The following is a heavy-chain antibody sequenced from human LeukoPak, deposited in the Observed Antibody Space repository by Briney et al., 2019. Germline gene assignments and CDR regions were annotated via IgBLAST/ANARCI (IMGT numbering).Heavy chain of an antibody. CDR3: ARSNYVWGSYRPRQSDAFDI. CDR2: IQNSGTT. D-gene: IGHD3-16*02. CDR1: GGSVSSGYSY. V-gene: IGHV4-61*01. Sequence: SETLSLTCTVSGGSVSSGYSYWSWIRQPPGKELEWIGHIQNSGTTTYNPSLKSRVTLSVDTSKNQFSLKLSSVTAADTAVYYCARSNYVWGSYRPRQSDAFDIWGQGTMVTVSS. J-gene: IGHJ3*02.